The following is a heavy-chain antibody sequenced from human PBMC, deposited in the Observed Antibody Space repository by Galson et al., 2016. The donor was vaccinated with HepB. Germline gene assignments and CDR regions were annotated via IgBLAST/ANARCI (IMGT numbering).Heavy chain of an antibody. Sequence: SVKVSCKASGYTFTDSYMHWVRQAPGQGLEWMGWINPLSGVTKYAQKFQDRVTMTSDTSISTVYMELSRLRSDDTALYYCAKDHGDYLWGTYHGSWGQGTLVTVSS. CDR1: GYTFTDSY. CDR3: AKDHGDYLWGTYHGS. CDR2: INPLSGVT. V-gene: IGHV1-2*02. D-gene: IGHD3-16*02. J-gene: IGHJ5*02.